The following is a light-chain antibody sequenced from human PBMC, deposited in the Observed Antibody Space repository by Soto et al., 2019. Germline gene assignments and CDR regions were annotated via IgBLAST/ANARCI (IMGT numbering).Light chain of an antibody. CDR2: GAS. J-gene: IGKJ1*01. Sequence: EIVLTQSPGTLSLSPGERATLSCRASQSVSSNYVAWYQQKPGQAPRLLIYGASSRATGIPARFSGSGSGTEFTLTISRLEPEDFAVYYCQQYGSSPKTFGQGTKVDIK. CDR3: QQYGSSPKT. V-gene: IGKV3-20*01. CDR1: QSVSSNY.